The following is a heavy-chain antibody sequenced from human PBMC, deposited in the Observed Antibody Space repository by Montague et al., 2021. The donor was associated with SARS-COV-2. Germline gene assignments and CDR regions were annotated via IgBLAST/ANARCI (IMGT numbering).Heavy chain of an antibody. Sequence: SETLSLTCVVSGGSISSINWWNWVRQPPGKGLEWIGEIYHSGSTNYNPSLKSRVIISVDKSKNQFSLKLSSVTAADTAVYYCARTGYSSGWHSFDYWGQGTLVTVSS. CDR2: IYHSGST. CDR1: GGSISSINW. D-gene: IGHD6-19*01. J-gene: IGHJ4*02. V-gene: IGHV4-4*02. CDR3: ARTGYSSGWHSFDY.